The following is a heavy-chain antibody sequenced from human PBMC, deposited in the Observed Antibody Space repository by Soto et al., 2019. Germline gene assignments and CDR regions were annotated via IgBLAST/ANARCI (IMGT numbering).Heavy chain of an antibody. CDR1: GFTFSSYG. V-gene: IGHV3-30*18. CDR3: AKDGRPDSSDLSS. J-gene: IGHJ5*02. CDR2: MSYDGSNK. Sequence: QVQLVESGGGVVQPGRSLRLSCAASGFTFSSYGMHWVRQAPGKGLEWVALMSYDGSNKYYADSVKGRFTISRDNSKNTRYLQMISLGAEDPAVYYCAKDGRPDSSDLSSWGQGTLVTVSS. D-gene: IGHD6-19*01.